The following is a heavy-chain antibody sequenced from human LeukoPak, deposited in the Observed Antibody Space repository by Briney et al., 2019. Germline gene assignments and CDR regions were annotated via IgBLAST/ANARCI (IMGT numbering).Heavy chain of an antibody. V-gene: IGHV3-21*01. CDR3: ARGPGYSSSIYGMDV. Sequence: GGSLRLSCAASGFTFSSYSMNWVRQAPGKGLEWVSSISSSSSYIYYADSVKGRFTIYRDNANNSLYLQMNSLRAEDTAVYYCARGPGYSSSIYGMDVWGQGTTVTVSS. D-gene: IGHD6-13*01. CDR1: GFTFSSYS. J-gene: IGHJ6*02. CDR2: ISSSSSYI.